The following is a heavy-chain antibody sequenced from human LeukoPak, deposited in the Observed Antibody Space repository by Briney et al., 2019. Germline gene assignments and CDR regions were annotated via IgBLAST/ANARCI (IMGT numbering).Heavy chain of an antibody. CDR2: IRQDGGEA. CDR3: AKESTMIVVGLNWFDP. V-gene: IGHV3-7*03. CDR1: GFTFSTYW. J-gene: IGHJ5*02. D-gene: IGHD3-22*01. Sequence: GGSLRLSCAASGFTFSTYWMTWVRQAPGKGLEWVANIRQDGGEAYYVDSVKGRFTISRDNAKTSVYLQMNSLRAEDTAVYYCAKESTMIVVGLNWFDPWGQGTLVTVSS.